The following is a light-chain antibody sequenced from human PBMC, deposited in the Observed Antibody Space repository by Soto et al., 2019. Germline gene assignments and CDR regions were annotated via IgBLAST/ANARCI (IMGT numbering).Light chain of an antibody. Sequence: DLQMTQSPSSLSASXXDIVXITCLASQGIRNDLGWYQQKPGKAPKXXIYAASSLQSGVPSRFSGSGSGTEFTLTISSLQPEDFATYYCLQHNSYPRTFGQGTKVDIK. CDR3: LQHNSYPRT. V-gene: IGKV1-17*01. J-gene: IGKJ1*01. CDR2: AAS. CDR1: QGIRND.